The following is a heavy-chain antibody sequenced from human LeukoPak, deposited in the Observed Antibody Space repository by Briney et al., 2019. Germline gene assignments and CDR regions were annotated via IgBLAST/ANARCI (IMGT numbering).Heavy chain of an antibody. V-gene: IGHV1-58*01. Sequence: ASVKGSCKASGFTFARSAVQWVRQARGQRPEWIGWIVIANGNTNYAQKFQERLTITRDMSTSTAYMELSSLRSEDTAVYYCAAEDDFLTGYYDFDYWGQGTVVTVSS. CDR3: AAEDDFLTGYYDFDY. CDR1: GFTFARSA. J-gene: IGHJ4*02. D-gene: IGHD3-9*01. CDR2: IVIANGNT.